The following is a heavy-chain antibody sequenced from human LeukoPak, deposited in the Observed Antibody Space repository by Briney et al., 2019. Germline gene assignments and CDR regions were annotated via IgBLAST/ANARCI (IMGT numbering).Heavy chain of an antibody. Sequence: SETLSLTCAVYGGSFSGYYWSWIRQPPGKGLEWIGEINHSGSTNYNPSLKSRVTISVDTSKNQFSLKLSSVTAADTAVYYCASMYYDFWSGYYEGWFDPWGQGTLITVSS. CDR3: ASMYYDFWSGYYEGWFDP. CDR2: INHSGST. D-gene: IGHD3-3*01. CDR1: GGSFSGYY. J-gene: IGHJ5*02. V-gene: IGHV4-34*01.